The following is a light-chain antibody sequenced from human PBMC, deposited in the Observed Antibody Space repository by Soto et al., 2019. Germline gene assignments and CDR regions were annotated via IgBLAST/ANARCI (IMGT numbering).Light chain of an antibody. CDR1: QSVSNAY. V-gene: IGKV3-20*01. CDR3: QQYGTSPVT. J-gene: IGKJ2*01. Sequence: EIVLTQSPGTLSLSRGERATLSCRASQSVSNAYLAWYQHKPGQAPRLLIYGASDRATGIPDRFSGSGSVTDFTLTISSLEPEDFALYYCQQYGTSPVTFGQGTKLEIK. CDR2: GAS.